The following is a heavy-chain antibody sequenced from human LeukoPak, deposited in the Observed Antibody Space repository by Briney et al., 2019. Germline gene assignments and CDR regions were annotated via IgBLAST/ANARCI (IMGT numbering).Heavy chain of an antibody. V-gene: IGHV3-23*01. CDR3: AKGVGYCSSTSCYPWYFDY. CDR1: GFTFSSYA. CDR2: ITVSGGST. Sequence: GRSLRLSCAASGFTFSSYAMSWVRQAPGKGMEWVSAITVSGGSTYYADSVKGRFTISRDNSKNTLYLQMNSLRAEDTAVYYCAKGVGYCSSTSCYPWYFDYWGQGTLVTVSS. J-gene: IGHJ4*02. D-gene: IGHD2-2*01.